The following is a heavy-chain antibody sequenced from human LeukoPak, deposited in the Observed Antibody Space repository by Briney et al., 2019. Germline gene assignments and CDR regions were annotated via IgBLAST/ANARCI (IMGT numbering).Heavy chain of an antibody. J-gene: IGHJ1*01. CDR3: ARDSPVDTAMVLMQH. D-gene: IGHD5-18*01. V-gene: IGHV3-30*04. CDR2: ISYDGSNK. CDR1: GFTFSSYA. Sequence: GRSLRLSCAASGFTFSSYAMHWVRQAPGKGLEWVAVISYDGSNKYYADSVKGRFTISRDNSKNTLYLQMNSLRAEDTAVYYCARDSPVDTAMVLMQHWGQGTLVTVSS.